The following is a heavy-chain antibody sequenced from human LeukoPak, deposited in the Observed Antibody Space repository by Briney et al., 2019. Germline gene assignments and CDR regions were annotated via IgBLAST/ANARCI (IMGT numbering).Heavy chain of an antibody. Sequence: GGSLRLSCAAAGFTFSTFAMSWVRQAPGKGLEWVSSISSAGDNTYSADSMKGRFTISRDNSKNTLFLQMTSLRADDTAVYYCARDLAVSWGQGTLVTVSS. CDR3: ARDLAVS. CDR2: ISSAGDNT. J-gene: IGHJ4*02. CDR1: GFTFSTFA. V-gene: IGHV3-23*01.